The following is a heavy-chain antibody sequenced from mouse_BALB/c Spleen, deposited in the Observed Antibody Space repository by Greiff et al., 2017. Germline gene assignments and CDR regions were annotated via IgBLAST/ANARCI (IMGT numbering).Heavy chain of an antibody. CDR3: ARPYYYGSSPNWYFDV. J-gene: IGHJ1*01. CDR2: ISSGGSYT. V-gene: IGHV5-9-1*01. CDR1: GFTFSSYA. Sequence: EVMLVESGGGLVKPGGSLKLSCAASGFTFSSYAMSWVRQTPEKRLEWVATISSGGSYTYYPDSVKGRFTISRDNAKNTLYLQMSSLRSEDTAMYYCARPYYYGSSPNWYFDVWGAGTTVTVSS. D-gene: IGHD1-1*01.